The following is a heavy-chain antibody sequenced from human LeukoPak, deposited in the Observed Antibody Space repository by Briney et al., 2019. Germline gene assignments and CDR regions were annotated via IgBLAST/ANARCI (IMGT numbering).Heavy chain of an antibody. CDR1: GGTFSSYA. CDR3: ARDRSSGPYTY. J-gene: IGHJ4*02. CDR2: IIPIFGTA. V-gene: IGHV1-69*01. D-gene: IGHD6-19*01. Sequence: GASVKVSCKASGGTFSSYAISWVRQAPGQGLEWMGGIIPIFGTANYAQKFQGRVTITADESTSTAYMELSSLRSEDTAVYYCARDRSSGPYTYWGQGTLVAVSS.